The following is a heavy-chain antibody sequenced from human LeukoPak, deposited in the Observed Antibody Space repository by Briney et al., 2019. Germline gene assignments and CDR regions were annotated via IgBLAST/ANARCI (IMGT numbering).Heavy chain of an antibody. D-gene: IGHD4-17*01. J-gene: IGHJ4*02. CDR1: GGSFSGYY. CDR3: AIISTVTTQPVGC. CDR2: INHSGST. V-gene: IGHV4-34*01. Sequence: SETLSLTCAVYGGSFSGYYWSWIRQPPGKGLEWIGEINHSGSTNYNPSLKSRVTISVDTSKNQFSLKLSSVTAADTAVYYCAIISTVTTQPVGCWGQGTLVTVSS.